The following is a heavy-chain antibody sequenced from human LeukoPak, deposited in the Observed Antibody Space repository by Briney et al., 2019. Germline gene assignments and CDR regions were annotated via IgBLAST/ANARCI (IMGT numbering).Heavy chain of an antibody. J-gene: IGHJ3*02. D-gene: IGHD2-2*01. V-gene: IGHV3-23*01. CDR1: GFTFSSYA. Sequence: GGSLRLSCAASGFTFSSYAMSWVRQAPGKGLEWVSAISGSGGSTYYADSVKGRFTISRDNSKNTLYLQMNSLRAEDTAVYYCAKASQNGKYQLPGAFDIWGQGTMVTVSS. CDR3: AKASQNGKYQLPGAFDI. CDR2: ISGSGGST.